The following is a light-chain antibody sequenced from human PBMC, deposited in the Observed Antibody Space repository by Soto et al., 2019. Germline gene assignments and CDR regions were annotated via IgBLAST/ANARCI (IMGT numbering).Light chain of an antibody. J-gene: IGKJ5*01. Sequence: EIVLTQSPGILSLSQGERATLSCRTSQSRGSNFLAGDQHKPGQAPRLLIYASSNRATGIPDRFSGSASGTDFTLTINSLEPEDFAVYYCQLYGISPHFGQGTRLENK. CDR2: ASS. CDR3: QLYGISPH. V-gene: IGKV3-20*01. CDR1: QSRGSNF.